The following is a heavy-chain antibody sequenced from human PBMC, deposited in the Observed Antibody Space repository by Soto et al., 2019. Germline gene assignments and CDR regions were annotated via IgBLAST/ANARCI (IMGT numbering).Heavy chain of an antibody. J-gene: IGHJ4*02. CDR1: GGSISSGGYY. D-gene: IGHD3-22*01. CDR2: IYYSGST. CDR3: AGDSSGYYLSFDN. V-gene: IGHV4-31*03. Sequence: QVQLQESGPGLVKPSQTLSLTCTVSGGSISSGGYYWSWIRQHPGKGLEGIAYIYYSGSTYYSPSLKSRGTISVDTSKNQFSLKLSSVTAADTAVYYCAGDSSGYYLSFDNWGQGTLVTVSS.